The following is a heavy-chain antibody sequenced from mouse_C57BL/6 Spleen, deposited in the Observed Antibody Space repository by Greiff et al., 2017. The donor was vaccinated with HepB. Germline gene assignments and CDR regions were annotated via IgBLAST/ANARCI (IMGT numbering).Heavy chain of an antibody. Sequence: EVMLVESGGGLVKPGGSLKLSCAASGFTFSDYGMHWVRQAPEKGLEWVAYISSGSSTIYYADTVKGRFTISRDNAKNTLFLQMTSLRSEDTAMYYCASGGSGYVPYYFDYWGQGTTLTVSS. V-gene: IGHV5-17*01. CDR2: ISSGSSTI. J-gene: IGHJ2*01. CDR1: GFTFSDYG. CDR3: ASGGSGYVPYYFDY. D-gene: IGHD3-2*02.